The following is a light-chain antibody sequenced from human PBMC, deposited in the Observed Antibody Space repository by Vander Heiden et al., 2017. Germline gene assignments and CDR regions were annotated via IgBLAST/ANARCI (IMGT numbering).Light chain of an antibody. CDR2: WAS. CDR1: QSLLYSSNNRNY. J-gene: IGKJ4*01. Sequence: DIVMTQSPDSLAVSLGERATINCKSSQSLLYSSNNRNYLAWYQQKPGHPPKLLIYWASARESGVPDRFSGSGSGTDFTLTISSLQAEDVAVYYCQQDYNTPLTFGGGTKVEIK. CDR3: QQDYNTPLT. V-gene: IGKV4-1*01.